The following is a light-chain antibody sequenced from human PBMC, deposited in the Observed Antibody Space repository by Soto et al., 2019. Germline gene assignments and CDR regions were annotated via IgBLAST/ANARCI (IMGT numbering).Light chain of an antibody. Sequence: AIQLTQSPSSLSASVGDRVTITCRASQGISSALAWYQQKPGKAPKLLIYDASSLESGVPSRFSGSGSGTDFTLTISSRQPEDFATYYCQQFNSYPGTFGQGTRLEIK. V-gene: IGKV1-13*02. CDR3: QQFNSYPGT. CDR1: QGISSA. J-gene: IGKJ5*01. CDR2: DAS.